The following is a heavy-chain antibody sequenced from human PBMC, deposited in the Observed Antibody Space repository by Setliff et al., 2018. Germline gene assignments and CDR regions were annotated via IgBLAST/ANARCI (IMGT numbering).Heavy chain of an antibody. CDR2: FCMSGTT. D-gene: IGHD2-2*01. CDR3: ARTYCSDTSCYDYYYYMDV. J-gene: IGHJ6*03. Sequence: GGSLRLSCAASCFTFSSYSMNWVRRAPGKGLEWVSTFCMSGTTYYADSVKGRFTISRENSKNTLYLQMTSLRAEDTAVYYCARTYCSDTSCYDYYYYMDVWGKGTTVTVSS. CDR1: CFTFSSYS. V-gene: IGHV3-66*02.